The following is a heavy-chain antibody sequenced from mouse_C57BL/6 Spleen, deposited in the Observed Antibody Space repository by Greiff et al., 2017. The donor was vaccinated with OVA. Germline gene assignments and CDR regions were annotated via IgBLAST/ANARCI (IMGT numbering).Heavy chain of an antibody. D-gene: IGHD4-1*01. CDR2: INPNNGGT. V-gene: IGHV1-26*01. J-gene: IGHJ1*03. Sequence: EVKLQQSGPELVKPGASVKISCKASGYTFTDYYMNWVKQSHGKSLEWIGDINPNNGGTSYNQKFKGKATLTVDKSSSTAYMELRSLTSEDSAVYYCARWDDWYFDVWGTGTTVTVSS. CDR3: ARWDDWYFDV. CDR1: GYTFTDYY.